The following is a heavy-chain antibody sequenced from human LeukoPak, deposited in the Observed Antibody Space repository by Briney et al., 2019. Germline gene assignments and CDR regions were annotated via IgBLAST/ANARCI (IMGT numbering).Heavy chain of an antibody. CDR3: TNRGTIGIERAFDY. D-gene: IGHD1-1*01. V-gene: IGHV3-23*01. CDR1: GFTSSSYA. Sequence: GGSLRLSSAASGFTSSSYAMSWVRQAPGKGLEWVSGISGSGGSTYYADSVKGRFTISRDNSKNTLNLQMNSLRAEDTAVYYRTNRGTIGIERAFDYWGQGTLVTVSS. J-gene: IGHJ4*02. CDR2: ISGSGGST.